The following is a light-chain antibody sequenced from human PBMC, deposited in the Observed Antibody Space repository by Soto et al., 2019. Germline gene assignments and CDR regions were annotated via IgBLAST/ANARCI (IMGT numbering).Light chain of an antibody. CDR1: SSDIGGYKD. V-gene: IGLV2-14*01. J-gene: IGLJ1*01. Sequence: HSVLTQPASVSGSPGQSITISCTGTSSDIGGYKDVSWYQQYPGKAPKLMIYEVNYRPSGASNRFSGSKSGNTASLTISGLQAEDEADYYCSSYRSGSTKIFGSGTKVTGL. CDR3: SSYRSGSTKI. CDR2: EVN.